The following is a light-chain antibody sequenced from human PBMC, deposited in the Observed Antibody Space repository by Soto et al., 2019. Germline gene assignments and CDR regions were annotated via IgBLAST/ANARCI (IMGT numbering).Light chain of an antibody. CDR3: LQHDSFHWT. Sequence: DIQMTQSPSSLSASLGDRVTITCRASPGFRADLGWYQQKPGKAPKRLIYSTSRLQSGVPTRFSGSGSGTAFTPTISHLQAEDFATYYRLQHDSFHWTFGQGTKVELK. J-gene: IGKJ1*01. V-gene: IGKV1-17*02. CDR1: PGFRAD. CDR2: STS.